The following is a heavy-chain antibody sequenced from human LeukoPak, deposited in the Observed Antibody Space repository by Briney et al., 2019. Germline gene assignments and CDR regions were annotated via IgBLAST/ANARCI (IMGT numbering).Heavy chain of an antibody. CDR1: GGSISSYY. Sequence: SETLSLTCTVSGGSISSYYWSWIRQPPVKGREWIGYIYYSGSTNYNPSLKSRVTISVDTSRNQFSLKLSSVTAADTAVYYCARGAMVATYYFDYWGQGTLVTVSS. V-gene: IGHV4-59*01. CDR2: IYYSGST. CDR3: ARGAMVATYYFDY. D-gene: IGHD5-12*01. J-gene: IGHJ4*02.